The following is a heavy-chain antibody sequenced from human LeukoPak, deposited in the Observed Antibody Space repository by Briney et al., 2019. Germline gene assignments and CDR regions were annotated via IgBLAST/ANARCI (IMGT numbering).Heavy chain of an antibody. CDR2: ISIGSSTI. V-gene: IGHV3-48*02. Sequence: PGGSLRLSCAAPGFIFSSYEMNWVRQAPGKGLEWVSYISIGSSTIYYADSVKGRFTISRDNAKNSLYLQMNSLRDEDTAVYYCARDLLDYWGRGTLVTVSS. J-gene: IGHJ4*02. CDR1: GFIFSSYE. CDR3: ARDLLDY.